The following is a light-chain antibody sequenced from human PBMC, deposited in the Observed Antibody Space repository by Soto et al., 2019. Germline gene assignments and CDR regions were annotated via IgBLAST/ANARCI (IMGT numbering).Light chain of an antibody. CDR3: QQNYSTTWT. CDR2: AAS. Sequence: DIQMTQSPSSLSPSVGDRVTITCRASQDISTYLNWYQQKPGKAPKLLIYAASSLQSGVPSRFSGSGSETEFTLTISSLQPEDFATYSCQQNYSTTWTFGQGTKVEIK. J-gene: IGKJ1*01. V-gene: IGKV1-39*01. CDR1: QDISTY.